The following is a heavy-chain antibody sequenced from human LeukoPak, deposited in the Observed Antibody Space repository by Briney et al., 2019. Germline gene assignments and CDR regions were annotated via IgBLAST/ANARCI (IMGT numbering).Heavy chain of an antibody. V-gene: IGHV3-48*03. CDR2: ITISGHTK. CDR3: ARGDPHADL. CDR1: GFDLHTYE. J-gene: IGHJ5*02. Sequence: VGSLRLSCAASGFDLHTYEMNWVRQAPGKGLEWIADITISGHTKNYADSVKGRFTISRDSARTSLYLQMNSLRVEDTDVYFCARGDPHADLWGQGTLVTVSS.